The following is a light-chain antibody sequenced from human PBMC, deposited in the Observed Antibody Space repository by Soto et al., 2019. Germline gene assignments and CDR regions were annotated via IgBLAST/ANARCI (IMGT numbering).Light chain of an antibody. CDR3: LQHSTYPWT. CDR2: DVS. V-gene: IGKV1-17*03. Sequence: DIQMTQSPSAMSASVGDRVTMTCRASQDINNYLTWFQQKPGKVPKRLIYDVSTSQSGVPSRFRGSGSGTEFTLTISSLQPDDFATYYCLQHSTYPWTFGQGTNVDIK. CDR1: QDINNY. J-gene: IGKJ1*01.